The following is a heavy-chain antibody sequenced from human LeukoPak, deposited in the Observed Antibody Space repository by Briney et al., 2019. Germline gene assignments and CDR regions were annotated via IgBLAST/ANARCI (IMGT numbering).Heavy chain of an antibody. CDR2: IYHSGST. J-gene: IGHJ4*02. CDR3: ARVFTMVRGVNYFDY. CDR1: GGSISSGGYS. V-gene: IGHV4-30-2*01. D-gene: IGHD3-10*01. Sequence: PPEALSLTCAVSGGSISSGGYSWSWIRQPPGKGLEWIGYIYHSGSTYYNPSLKSRVTISVDRSKNQFSLKLSSVTAADTAVYYCARVFTMVRGVNYFDYWGQGTLVTVSS.